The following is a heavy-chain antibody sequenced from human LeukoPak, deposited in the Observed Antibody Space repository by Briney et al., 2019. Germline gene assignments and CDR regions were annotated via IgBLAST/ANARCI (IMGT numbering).Heavy chain of an antibody. V-gene: IGHV3-23*01. Sequence: GGSLRLSCAASGFAFSSYAMSWVRQAPGKGLEWVSAISGSGGSTYYADSVKGRFTISRDNSKNTLYPQMNSLRAEDTAVYYCAKGGKDIVVVPVTLSPDYWGQGTLVTVSS. CDR3: AKGGKDIVVVPVTLSPDY. D-gene: IGHD2-2*01. CDR2: ISGSGGST. J-gene: IGHJ4*02. CDR1: GFAFSSYA.